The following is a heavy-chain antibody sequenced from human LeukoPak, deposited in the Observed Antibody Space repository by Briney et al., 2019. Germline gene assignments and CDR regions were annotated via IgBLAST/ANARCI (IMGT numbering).Heavy chain of an antibody. D-gene: IGHD6-13*01. J-gene: IGHJ5*02. CDR3: ARGAGGRAAAHFFDP. V-gene: IGHV4-59*01. CDR1: GGSISSYY. CDR2: IYYSGST. Sequence: SSETLSLTCTVSGGSISSYYWSWIRQPPGKGLEWIGYIYYSGSTNYNPSLKSRVTISVDTSKNQFSLKLSSVTAADTAVYYCARGAGGRAAAHFFDPWGRGTLVTVSS.